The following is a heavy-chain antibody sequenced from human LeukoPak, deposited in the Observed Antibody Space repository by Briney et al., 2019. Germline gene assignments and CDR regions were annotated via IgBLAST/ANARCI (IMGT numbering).Heavy chain of an antibody. CDR2: IYYSGST. Sequence: SETLSLTCTVSGGSISSYYWSWIRQPPGKGLEWIGYIYYSGSTNYNPSLKSRVTISVDTSKNQFSLKLSSVTAADTAVYYCAREGDYGDLDYWGQGTLDTVSS. D-gene: IGHD4-17*01. J-gene: IGHJ4*02. CDR1: GGSISSYY. CDR3: AREGDYGDLDY. V-gene: IGHV4-59*01.